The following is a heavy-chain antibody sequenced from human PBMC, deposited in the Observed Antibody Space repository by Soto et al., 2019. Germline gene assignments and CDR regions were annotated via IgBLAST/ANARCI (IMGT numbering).Heavy chain of an antibody. J-gene: IGHJ1*01. CDR1: VFSIIKFS. CDR2: VYATVTT. V-gene: IGHV4-4*07. CDR3: VTDGTKRIREWLQQ. Sequence: PSETLSLTCNFSVFSIIKFSCAWIRKTAVKCLEWISPVYATVTTDYNPSLMRLLAMSVDISKKTLYLRMRSVTGVDSGVYYCVTDGTKRIREWLQQWGQGILVNVSS. D-gene: IGHD1-1*01.